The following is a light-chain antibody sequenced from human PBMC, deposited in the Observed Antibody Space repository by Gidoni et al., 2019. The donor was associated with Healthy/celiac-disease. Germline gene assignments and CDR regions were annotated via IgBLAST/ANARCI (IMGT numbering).Light chain of an antibody. CDR2: TAS. V-gene: IGKV1-5*03. CDR1: QSISSW. J-gene: IGKJ2*01. Sequence: DIQMTESPSTLSASVGDRVTITCRASQSISSWLPWYQQKPGKAPKLLIYTASSLESGDPSRFSGSGSVTEFTLTISSLHPDDFATYYCQQYYSYSGTFGQGTKLEIK. CDR3: QQYYSYSGT.